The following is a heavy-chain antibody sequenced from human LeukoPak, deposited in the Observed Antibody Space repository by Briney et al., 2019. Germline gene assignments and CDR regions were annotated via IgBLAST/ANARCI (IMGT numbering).Heavy chain of an antibody. Sequence: GGSLRLSCAASGFTFSSHWMTWVRQAPGKGLEWVANIKEDGSEEYYVDSVKGRFTISRDNAKNSLYLQMNSLRAEDTAVYYCAKEGDFYDILTDYWGQGTLVTVSS. J-gene: IGHJ4*02. CDR1: GFTFSSHW. CDR2: IKEDGSEE. CDR3: AKEGDFYDILTDY. D-gene: IGHD3-9*01. V-gene: IGHV3-7*03.